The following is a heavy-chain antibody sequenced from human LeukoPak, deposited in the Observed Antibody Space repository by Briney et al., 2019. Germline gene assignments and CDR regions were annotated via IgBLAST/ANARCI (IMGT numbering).Heavy chain of an antibody. D-gene: IGHD2-21*01. CDR1: GGSISSSSYY. V-gene: IGHV4-39*01. CDR2: IYYSGST. CDR3: ARVESLLKYHLKY. J-gene: IGHJ4*02. Sequence: SETLSLTCTVSGGSISSSSYYWGWIRQPPGKGLEWIGSIYYSGSTYYNPSLKSRVTISVDTSKNQFSLKLSSVTAADTAVYYCARVESLLKYHLKYWGQGTLVTVSS.